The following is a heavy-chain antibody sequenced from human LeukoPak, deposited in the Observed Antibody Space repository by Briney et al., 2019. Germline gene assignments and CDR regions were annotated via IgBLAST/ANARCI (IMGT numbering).Heavy chain of an antibody. Sequence: ASVKVSCKVSGYTLTELSMHWVRQAPGQGLEWMGWINPNSGGTNYAQKFQGRVTMTRDTSISTAYMELSRLRSDDTAVYYCALIPASVPAATANIFDYWGQGTLVTVSS. CDR3: ALIPASVPAATANIFDY. J-gene: IGHJ4*02. CDR1: GYTLTELS. CDR2: INPNSGGT. V-gene: IGHV1-2*02. D-gene: IGHD2-2*01.